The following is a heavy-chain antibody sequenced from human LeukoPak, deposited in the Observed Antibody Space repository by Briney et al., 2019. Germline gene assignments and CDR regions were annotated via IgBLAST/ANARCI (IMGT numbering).Heavy chain of an antibody. CDR3: ARDVRVVGYYYYMDV. V-gene: IGHV3-11*04. D-gene: IGHD2-2*01. CDR2: ISSSGSTI. Sequence: GGSLRLSCAASGFTFSDYYMSWIRQAPGKGLEWVSYISSSGSTIYYADSVKGRFTISRDNAKNSLYLQMNSLRAEDTAVYYCARDVRVVGYYYYMDVWGKGTTVTVSS. J-gene: IGHJ6*03. CDR1: GFTFSDYY.